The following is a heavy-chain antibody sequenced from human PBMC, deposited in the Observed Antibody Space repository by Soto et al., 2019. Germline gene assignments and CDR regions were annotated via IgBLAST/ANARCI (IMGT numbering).Heavy chain of an antibody. CDR2: IWYDGSNK. D-gene: IGHD3-3*01. J-gene: IGHJ4*02. CDR1: GFTFSSYG. CDR3: AILDGYDCWSGYYTRFDY. V-gene: IGHV3-33*01. Sequence: QVQLVESGGGVVQPGRSLRLSCAASGFTFSSYGMHWVRQAPGKGLEWVAVIWYDGSNKYYADSVKGRFTISRDNSKNTLYLQMNSLRAEDTAVYYCAILDGYDCWSGYYTRFDYWGQGTLVTVSS.